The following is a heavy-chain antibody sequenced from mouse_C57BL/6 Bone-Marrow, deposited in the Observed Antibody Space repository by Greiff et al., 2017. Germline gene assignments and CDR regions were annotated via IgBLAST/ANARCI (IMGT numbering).Heavy chain of an antibody. CDR2: ISSGGSFT. D-gene: IGHD2-3*01. CDR1: GFTFSSYG. Sequence: EVQVVESGGDLVKPGGSLKLSCAASGFTFSSYGTSWVRQTPDQRLVLVAIISSGGSFTYYPESVKGRLTISRDNAKNTLSLQMGSLKSKDTAMYYGASEYDGYYEYYFDYWGQGTTLTVSS. CDR3: ASEYDGYYEYYFDY. V-gene: IGHV5-6*01. J-gene: IGHJ2*01.